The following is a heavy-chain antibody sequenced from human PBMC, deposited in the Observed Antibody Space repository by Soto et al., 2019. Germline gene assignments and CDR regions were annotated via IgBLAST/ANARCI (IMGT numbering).Heavy chain of an antibody. CDR2: IYPGDSDT. Sequence: PGESLQISCKGSGYSFTSYLIGWVRQMPVKGLEWMGIIYPGDSDTRYSPSFQGKVTISADKSISTAYLQWSSLKASDTAMYYCANWGLGDYTYYYYYGMDVWGQGTTVTVSS. D-gene: IGHD4-17*01. J-gene: IGHJ6*01. CDR1: GYSFTSYL. CDR3: ANWGLGDYTYYYYYGMDV. V-gene: IGHV5-51*01.